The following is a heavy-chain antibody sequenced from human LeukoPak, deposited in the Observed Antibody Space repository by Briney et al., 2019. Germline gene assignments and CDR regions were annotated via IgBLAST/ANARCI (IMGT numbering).Heavy chain of an antibody. Sequence: GGSLRLSCAASGFTFSSYWMSWVRQAPGKGLEWVANIKQDGSEKYYVDSVKGRFTISRDNAKNSLYLQMNSLRAEDTAVYYCARVRNYDFWSGYSNWFDPWGQGTLVTVSS. CDR2: IKQDGSEK. D-gene: IGHD3-3*01. CDR1: GFTFSSYW. J-gene: IGHJ5*02. CDR3: ARVRNYDFWSGYSNWFDP. V-gene: IGHV3-7*01.